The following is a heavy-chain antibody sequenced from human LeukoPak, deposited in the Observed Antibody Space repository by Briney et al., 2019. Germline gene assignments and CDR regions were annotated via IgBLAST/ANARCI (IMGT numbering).Heavy chain of an antibody. CDR2: ISYDGSNK. V-gene: IGHV3-30-3*01. D-gene: IGHD3-10*01. CDR1: GFTFSSYA. CDR3: VVGSGDY. J-gene: IGHJ4*02. Sequence: GGSLRLSCAASGFTFSSYAMHWVRQAPGKGLEWVAVISYDGSNKYYADSVKGRFTISRDNSKNTLYLQMNSLRAEDTAVYYCVVGSGDYWGQGTLVTVSS.